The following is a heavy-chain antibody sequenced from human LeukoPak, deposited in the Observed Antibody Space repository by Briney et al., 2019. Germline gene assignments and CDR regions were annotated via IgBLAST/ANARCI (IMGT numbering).Heavy chain of an antibody. CDR3: ARHGRRMVRGNYYFDY. V-gene: IGHV4-39*01. Sequence: KPSETLSLTCTVSGDSISSSSYYWDWIRQPPGKGLEWVGSIYYSGSTHYNPSLKSRVTISVDTSKNQFSLKLTSVTAADTAVYYCARHGRRMVRGNYYFDYWGQGTLVTVSS. D-gene: IGHD3-10*01. CDR2: IYYSGST. CDR1: GDSISSSSYY. J-gene: IGHJ4*02.